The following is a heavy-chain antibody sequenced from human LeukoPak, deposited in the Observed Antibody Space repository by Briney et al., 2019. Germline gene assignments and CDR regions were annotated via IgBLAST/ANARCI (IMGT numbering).Heavy chain of an antibody. V-gene: IGHV3-23*01. CDR2: ISGSGAGT. D-gene: IGHD3-10*01. CDR3: AKDQAYGSGSYNYYYYMDV. Sequence: GGSLRLSCAASGFTFSNYDMSWVRQAPGKGLEWVSTISGSGAGTYYADSVKGRFTISRDNAKNSLYLQMNSLRAEDTAVYYCAKDQAYGSGSYNYYYYMDVWGKGTTVTISS. J-gene: IGHJ6*03. CDR1: GFTFSNYD.